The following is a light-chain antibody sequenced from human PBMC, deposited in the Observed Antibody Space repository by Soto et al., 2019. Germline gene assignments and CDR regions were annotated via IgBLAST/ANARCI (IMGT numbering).Light chain of an antibody. CDR1: SRDVGGYNY. Sequence: QSALTQPASVSGSPGQSITISCTGTSRDVGGYNYVSWYQQHPGRAPKLMIYEVSNRPSGVSNRFSGSKSGNTASLTISGLQAEDEADYYCSSYTSSSTYAFGNGTKVTVL. V-gene: IGLV2-14*01. CDR3: SSYTSSSTYA. CDR2: EVS. J-gene: IGLJ1*01.